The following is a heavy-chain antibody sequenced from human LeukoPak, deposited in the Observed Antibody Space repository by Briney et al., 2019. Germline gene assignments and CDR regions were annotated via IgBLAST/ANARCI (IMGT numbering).Heavy chain of an antibody. V-gene: IGHV4-31*03. J-gene: IGHJ5*02. CDR3: ARDRGRYCSSTSCLGRFDP. D-gene: IGHD2-2*01. Sequence: PSETLSLTCTVSGGSISSGGYYWSWMRQHPGKGLEWIGYIYYSGSTYYNPSLKSRVTISVDTSKNQFSLKLSSVTAADTAVYYCARDRGRYCSSTSCLGRFDPWGQGTLVTVSS. CDR1: GGSISSGGYY. CDR2: IYYSGST.